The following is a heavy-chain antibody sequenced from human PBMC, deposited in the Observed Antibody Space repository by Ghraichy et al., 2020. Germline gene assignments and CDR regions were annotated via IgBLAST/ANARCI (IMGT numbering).Heavy chain of an antibody. D-gene: IGHD3-16*01. V-gene: IGHV4-30-2*01. J-gene: IGHJ4*02. CDR2: IYHSGST. CDR1: GGSISSGGYS. CDR3: SRVVEGAMPYPYFDY. Sequence: SETLSLTCAVSGGSISSGGYSWSWIRQPPGKGLEWIGYIYHSGSTYYNPSLKSRVTISVDRSKNQFPLKLSSVTAADTSLYYCSRVVEGAMPYPYFDYWGQLTLVTVSS.